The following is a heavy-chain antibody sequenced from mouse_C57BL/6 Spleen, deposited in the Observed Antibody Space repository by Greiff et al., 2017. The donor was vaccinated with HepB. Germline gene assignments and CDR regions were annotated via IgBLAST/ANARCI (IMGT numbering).Heavy chain of an antibody. Sequence: QVQLKESGAELVRPGTSVKVSCKASGYAFTNYLIEWVKQRPGQGLEWIGVINPGSGGTNYNEKFKGKATLTADKSSSTAYMQLSSLTSEDSAVYFCARGDYYGSSYFDYWGQGTTLTGSS. D-gene: IGHD1-1*01. CDR1: GYAFTNYL. J-gene: IGHJ2*01. CDR3: ARGDYYGSSYFDY. CDR2: INPGSGGT. V-gene: IGHV1-54*01.